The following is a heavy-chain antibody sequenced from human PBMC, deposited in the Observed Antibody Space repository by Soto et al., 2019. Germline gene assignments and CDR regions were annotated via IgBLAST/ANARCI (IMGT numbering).Heavy chain of an antibody. CDR3: AKETYYDFWSGPESNYYYYYGMDV. CDR2: ISGSGGST. CDR1: GFTFDDYA. D-gene: IGHD3-3*01. J-gene: IGHJ6*02. Sequence: SLRLSCAASGFTFDDYAMHWVRQAPGKGLEWVSAISGSGGSTYYADSVKGRFTISRDNSKNTLYLQMNSLRAEDTAVYYCAKETYYDFWSGPESNYYYYYGMDVWGQGTTVTVSS. V-gene: IGHV3-23*01.